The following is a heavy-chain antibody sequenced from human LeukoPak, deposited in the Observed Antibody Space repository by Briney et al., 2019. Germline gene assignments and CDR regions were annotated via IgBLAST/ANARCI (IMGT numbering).Heavy chain of an antibody. CDR3: ATETIGRHYDY. CDR1: GFTFSSCG. CDR2: IGPTGTDR. J-gene: IGHJ4*02. V-gene: IGHV3-21*01. D-gene: IGHD1-14*01. Sequence: EGSLRLSCAASGFTFSSCGFNWVRQAPGKGLEWVSSIGPTGTDRYYADSVRGRFTISRDNAKNSMYLQMDSLRDEDTAVYYCATETIGRHYDYWGQGTLLTVSS.